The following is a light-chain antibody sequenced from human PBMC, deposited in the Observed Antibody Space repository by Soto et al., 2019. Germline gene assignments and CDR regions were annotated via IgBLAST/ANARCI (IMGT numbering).Light chain of an antibody. CDR2: SGD. V-gene: IGKV3-11*01. Sequence: ETVLTQSPGTLSLSPGERATLSFRASQSVSSSVAWYQHKPGQSPRLVVYSGDKRAPGIPPRFSGSGSGTDFTLTISSLESDDFAIYYCQQRYSWLRAFGPGTKVDIK. CDR3: QQRYSWLRA. CDR1: QSVSSS. J-gene: IGKJ1*01.